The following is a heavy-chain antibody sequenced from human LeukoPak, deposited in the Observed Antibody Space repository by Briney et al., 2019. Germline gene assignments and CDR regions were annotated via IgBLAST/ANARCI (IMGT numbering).Heavy chain of an antibody. V-gene: IGHV3-53*01. Sequence: PGGSLRLSCAASGFTVSSNYMSWVRQAPGKGLEWVSLIYSGGATYYADSVKGRFTISRDNSKNTLSLQVNSLRAEDTAVYYCARELLGHGYNSGDFDYWGQGTLVTVSS. CDR1: GFTVSSNY. CDR3: ARELLGHGYNSGDFDY. D-gene: IGHD5-24*01. J-gene: IGHJ4*02. CDR2: IYSGGAT.